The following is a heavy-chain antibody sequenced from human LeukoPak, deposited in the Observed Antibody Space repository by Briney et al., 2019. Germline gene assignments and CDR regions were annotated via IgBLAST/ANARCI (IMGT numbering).Heavy chain of an antibody. V-gene: IGHV4-34*01. CDR2: INHSGST. D-gene: IGHD2-2*01. CDR1: GGSFGGYY. J-gene: IGHJ4*02. Sequence: PETLSLTCAVYGGSFGGYYWSWIRQPPGKGLEWIGEINHSGSTNYNPSLKSRVTISVDTSKNQFSLKLSSVTAADTAVYYCARGEWGYCSSTSCPYFDYWGQGTLVTVSS. CDR3: ARGEWGYCSSTSCPYFDY.